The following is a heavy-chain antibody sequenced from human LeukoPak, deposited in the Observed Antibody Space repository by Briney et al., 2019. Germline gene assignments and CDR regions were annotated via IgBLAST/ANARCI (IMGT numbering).Heavy chain of an antibody. Sequence: SETLSLTCTVSGGSISSYYWSWIRQPPGKGLEWIGYIYYSGSTNYNPSLKSRVTISVDTSKNQFSLKLSSVTAADTAVYHCARQPMTTVSVDYWGQGTLVTVSS. CDR2: IYYSGST. CDR3: ARQPMTTVSVDY. D-gene: IGHD4-17*01. J-gene: IGHJ4*02. V-gene: IGHV4-59*08. CDR1: GGSISSYY.